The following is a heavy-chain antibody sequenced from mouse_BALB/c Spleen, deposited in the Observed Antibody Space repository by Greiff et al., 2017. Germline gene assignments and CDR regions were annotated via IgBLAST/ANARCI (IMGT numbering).Heavy chain of an antibody. J-gene: IGHJ4*01. CDR1: GFTFSSYT. CDR2: ISSGGSYT. V-gene: IGHV5-6-4*01. D-gene: IGHD2-14*01. CDR3: TRDLGYDDAMDY. Sequence: EVHLVESGGGLVKPGGSLKLSCAASGFTFSSYTMSWVRQTPEKRLEWVATISSGGSYTYYPDSVKGRFTISRDNAKNTLYLQMSSLKSEDTAMYYCTRDLGYDDAMDYWGQGTSVTVSS.